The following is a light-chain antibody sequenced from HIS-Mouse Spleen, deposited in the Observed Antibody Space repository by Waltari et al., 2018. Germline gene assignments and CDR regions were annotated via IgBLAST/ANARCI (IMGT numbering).Light chain of an antibody. V-gene: IGLV3-25*03. Sequence: SYELTQPPSVSVSPGQTARITCSGDAVPKQYAHVYQQKPGQAPVLVIYKDSERPSGIPERFSGSSSGTTVTLTISGVQAEDEADYYCQSADSSGTHVVFGGGTKLTVL. J-gene: IGLJ2*01. CDR1: AVPKQY. CDR2: KDS. CDR3: QSADSSGTHVV.